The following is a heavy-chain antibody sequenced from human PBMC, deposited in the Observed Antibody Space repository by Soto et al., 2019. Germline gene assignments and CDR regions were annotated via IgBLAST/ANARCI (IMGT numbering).Heavy chain of an antibody. CDR2: IYYSGST. D-gene: IGHD6-19*01. CDR1: GGSISSSSYY. Sequence: TLSLTCTVSGGSISSSSYYWGWIRQPPGKGLEWIGSIYYSGSTYYNPSLKSRVTISVDTSKNQFSLKLSSVTAADTAVYYCARWTISSGWPYYFDYWGQGTLVTVSS. J-gene: IGHJ4*02. CDR3: ARWTISSGWPYYFDY. V-gene: IGHV4-39*01.